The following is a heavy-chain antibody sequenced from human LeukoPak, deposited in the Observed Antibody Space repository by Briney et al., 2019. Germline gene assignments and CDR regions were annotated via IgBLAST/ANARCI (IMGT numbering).Heavy chain of an antibody. CDR3: ARGETSSWYQHFQY. V-gene: IGHV4-4*07. CDR1: GGSISSYY. D-gene: IGHD6-13*01. J-gene: IGHJ1*01. Sequence: PSETLSLTCTVSGGSISSYYWSWIRQPAGKGLEWIGRIYTSGSTNYNPSLKSRLTVSLDTSKKQFSLRLSSVTAADTAVYYCARGETSSWYQHFQYWGQGILVTVSS. CDR2: IYTSGST.